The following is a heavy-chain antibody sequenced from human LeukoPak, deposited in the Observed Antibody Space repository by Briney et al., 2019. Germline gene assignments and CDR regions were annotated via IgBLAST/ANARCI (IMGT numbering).Heavy chain of an antibody. CDR3: ARGLGDYYDSSGYYYY. CDR2: IYYSGST. Sequence: SETLSLTCTVSGGSISSSSYYWGWIRQPPGKGLEWIGSIYYSGSTYYNPSLKSRVTISVDTSKNQFSLKLSSVTAADTAVYYCARGLGDYYDSSGYYYYWGQGTLVTVSS. CDR1: GGSISSSSYY. V-gene: IGHV4-39*01. D-gene: IGHD3-22*01. J-gene: IGHJ4*02.